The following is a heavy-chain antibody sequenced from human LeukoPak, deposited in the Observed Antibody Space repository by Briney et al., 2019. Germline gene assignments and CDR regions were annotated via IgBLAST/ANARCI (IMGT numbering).Heavy chain of an antibody. CDR3: AREAGGQISGKYCSSTSCYDRVYYFDY. CDR2: IIPIFGTA. V-gene: IGHV1-69*13. Sequence: GASVKVSCKASGGTFSSYAISWVRQAPGQGLEWMGGIIPIFGTANYAQKFQGRVTITADESTSTAYMELSSLRSEDTAVYYCAREAGGQISGKYCSSTSCYDRVYYFDYWGQGTLVTVSS. CDR1: GGTFSSYA. D-gene: IGHD2-2*01. J-gene: IGHJ4*02.